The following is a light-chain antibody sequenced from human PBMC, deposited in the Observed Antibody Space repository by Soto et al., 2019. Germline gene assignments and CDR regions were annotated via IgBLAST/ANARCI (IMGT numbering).Light chain of an antibody. CDR1: QSISSY. CDR3: QQSYSTLST. CDR2: AAS. V-gene: IGKV1-39*01. J-gene: IGKJ2*01. Sequence: DIQMTQSPSSLSASVGDRVTITCRASQSISSYLNWYQQKPGKASKLLIYAASSLQSGVPSRFSGSGSGTDFTLTISSLQPEDFATYYCQQSYSTLSTFGQGTKLEIK.